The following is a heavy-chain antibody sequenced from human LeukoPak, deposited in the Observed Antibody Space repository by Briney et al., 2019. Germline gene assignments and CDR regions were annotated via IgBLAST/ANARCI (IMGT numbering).Heavy chain of an antibody. Sequence: GESLKISCKGSGYSFTSYWIGWVRQMPGKGLEWMGIIYPGDSDTRYSPSFQGQVTISAVKSISTAYLQWSSLKASDTAMYYCARKSLYIYGEVGAFDIWGQGTMVTVSS. CDR3: ARKSLYIYGEVGAFDI. D-gene: IGHD5-18*01. V-gene: IGHV5-51*01. CDR1: GYSFTSYW. J-gene: IGHJ3*02. CDR2: IYPGDSDT.